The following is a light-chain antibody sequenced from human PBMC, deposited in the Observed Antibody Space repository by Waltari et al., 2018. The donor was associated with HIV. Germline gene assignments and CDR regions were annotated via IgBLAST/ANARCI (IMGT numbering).Light chain of an antibody. J-gene: IGLJ3*02. CDR2: DDS. CDR1: PGRIPSNY. CDR3: QSYDRFNRWV. Sequence: NFMLTQPHSVSESPARTVVLSCTRTPGRIPSNYFRWSQQRPGSAPTTILYDDSQRPPGVPDRFSGIINKSSNSAPLTISGLKTEDEATYYCQSYDRFNRWVFGGGTRLTVL. V-gene: IGLV6-57*03.